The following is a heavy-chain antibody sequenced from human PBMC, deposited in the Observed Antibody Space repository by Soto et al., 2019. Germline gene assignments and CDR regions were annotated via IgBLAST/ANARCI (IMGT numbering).Heavy chain of an antibody. CDR2: STHIFGTS. J-gene: IGHJ5*02. Sequence: QVQLVQSGAEVKKPGSSVKVSCKASGGTVSSYALIWVRQAPGQGLEWMGGSTHIFGTSNNAQQFQGRVTITADESTTTAYIVLSSLRSQDTAVYYWARDVSGAGTRATGIGNWYDPWGQGTLVSVS. V-gene: IGHV1-69*01. CDR3: ARDVSGAGTRATGIGNWYDP. CDR1: GGTVSSYA. D-gene: IGHD1-1*01.